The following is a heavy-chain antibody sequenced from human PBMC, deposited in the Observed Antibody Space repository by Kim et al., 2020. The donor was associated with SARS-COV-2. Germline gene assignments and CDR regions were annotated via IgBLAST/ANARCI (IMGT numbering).Heavy chain of an antibody. CDR2: ISSSSSYI. J-gene: IGHJ3*02. V-gene: IGHV3-21*01. Sequence: GGSLRLSCAASGFTFSSYSMNWVRQAPGKGLEWVSSISSSSSYIYYADSVKGRFTISRDNAKNSLYLQMNSLRAEDTAVYYCARDGLVRGAPRAFDIWGQGTMVTVSS. CDR3: ARDGLVRGAPRAFDI. CDR1: GFTFSSYS. D-gene: IGHD3-10*01.